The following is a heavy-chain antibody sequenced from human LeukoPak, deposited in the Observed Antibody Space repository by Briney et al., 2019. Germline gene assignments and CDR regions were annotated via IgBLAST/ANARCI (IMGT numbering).Heavy chain of an antibody. V-gene: IGHV1-3*01. CDR1: GYTFTSYA. Sequence: ASVKVSCKASGYTFTSYAVHWVRQAPGQRPEWMGWIDAGSGNTGCSQEFQGRVTITRDTSASTAYMELSSLTSEDTAVYYCARGGYSYGLDAFDIWGQGTMVTVSS. D-gene: IGHD5-18*01. J-gene: IGHJ3*02. CDR2: IDAGSGNT. CDR3: ARGGYSYGLDAFDI.